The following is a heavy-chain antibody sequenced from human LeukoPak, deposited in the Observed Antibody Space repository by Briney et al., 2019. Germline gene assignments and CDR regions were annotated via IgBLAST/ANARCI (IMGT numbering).Heavy chain of an antibody. Sequence: PGGSLRLSCAASGFTFSSYGMHWVRQAPGKGLEWVAVISYDGSNKYYADSVKGRFTISRDNSKNTLYLQMNSLRAEDTAVYYCARVFSGSGSYRDDAFDIWGQGTMVTVSS. J-gene: IGHJ3*02. CDR3: ARVFSGSGSYRDDAFDI. CDR2: ISYDGSNK. CDR1: GFTFSSYG. D-gene: IGHD3-10*01. V-gene: IGHV3-30*03.